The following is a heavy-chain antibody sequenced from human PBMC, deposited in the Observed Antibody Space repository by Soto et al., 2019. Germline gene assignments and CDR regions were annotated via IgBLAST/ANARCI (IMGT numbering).Heavy chain of an antibody. CDR1: GGSISSYY. Sequence: SESLSLTCTVSGGSISSYYWSWIRQPPGKGLEWIGYIYYSGSTNYNPSLKSRVTISVDTSKNQFSLKLSSVTAADTAVYYCERLYCTSLECRGMDVWGQGTTVTVS. V-gene: IGHV4-59*01. J-gene: IGHJ6*02. D-gene: IGHD2-8*01. CDR3: ERLYCTSLECRGMDV. CDR2: IYYSGST.